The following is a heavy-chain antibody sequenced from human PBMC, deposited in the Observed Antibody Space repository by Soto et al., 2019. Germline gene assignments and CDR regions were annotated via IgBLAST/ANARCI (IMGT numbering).Heavy chain of an antibody. D-gene: IGHD1-26*01. J-gene: IGHJ6*02. Sequence: SVKVSCKASGGTFSSYASSWVRQAPGQGLEWMGGIIPIFGTANYAQKFQGRVTITADESTSTAYMELSSLRSEDTAVYYCARDVLGGSYPLGYGMDVWGQGTTVTVSS. CDR3: ARDVLGGSYPLGYGMDV. CDR1: GGTFSSYA. CDR2: IIPIFGTA. V-gene: IGHV1-69*13.